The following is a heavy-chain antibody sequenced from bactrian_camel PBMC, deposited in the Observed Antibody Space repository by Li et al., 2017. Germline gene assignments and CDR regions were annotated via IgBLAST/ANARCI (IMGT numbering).Heavy chain of an antibody. CDR3: AAGSSGAGYTFLRADAFAY. Sequence: HVQLVESGGGSVQAGGSLRLSCTASGFDGPTMAWYRQAPGNGCELVSTISSEGPVYTADSVKGRFTISKDNAQHILYLQMDSLKDEDTAVYYCAAGSSGAGYTFLRADAFAYWGQGTQVTVS. D-gene: IGHD1*01. CDR2: ISSEGPV. V-gene: IGHV3S55*01. J-gene: IGHJ4*01. CDR1: GFDGPT.